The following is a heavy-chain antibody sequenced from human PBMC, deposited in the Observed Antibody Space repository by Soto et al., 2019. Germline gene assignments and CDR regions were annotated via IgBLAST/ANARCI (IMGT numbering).Heavy chain of an antibody. V-gene: IGHV4-59*12. J-gene: IGHJ6*03. Sequence: SETLSLTCTVSGGSISSYYWSWIRQPPGKGLECIGYIYYSGSTNYNPSLKSRVTISVDTSKNQFSLKLSSVTAADTAVYYCARGSFVTHYYYYHMDVWGKGTPVTVSS. CDR3: ARGSFVTHYYYYHMDV. CDR1: GGSISSYY. CDR2: IYYSGST. D-gene: IGHD2-21*02.